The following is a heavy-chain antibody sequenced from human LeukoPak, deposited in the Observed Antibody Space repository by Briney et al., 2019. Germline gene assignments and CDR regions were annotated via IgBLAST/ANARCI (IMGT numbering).Heavy chain of an antibody. J-gene: IGHJ5*02. CDR1: GFTFSSYS. Sequence: GGSLRLSCAASGFTFSSYSMNWVRQAPGKGLEWVSSISSSSSYIYYADSVKGRFSISRDNAKNSLYLQMNSLRAEDTAVYYCARDRPDIVVVSSSWFDPWGQGTLVTVSS. D-gene: IGHD2-2*01. CDR2: ISSSSSYI. V-gene: IGHV3-21*01. CDR3: ARDRPDIVVVSSSWFDP.